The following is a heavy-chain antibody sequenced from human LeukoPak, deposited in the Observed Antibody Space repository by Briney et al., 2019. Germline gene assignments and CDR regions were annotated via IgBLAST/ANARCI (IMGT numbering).Heavy chain of an antibody. J-gene: IGHJ3*01. D-gene: IGHD1-26*01. CDR2: IFQSGSP. V-gene: IGHV4-30-2*01. Sequence: PSETLSLTCAVSGGPISSGGYSWAWLRQPPGKGLEWIGYIFQSGSPSYNPSLRSRVTISVDTSRNQFSLKLNSVTAADTAMYYCARDRAGLGLLDFWGPGTIVTVSS. CDR3: ARDRAGLGLLDF. CDR1: GGPISSGGYS.